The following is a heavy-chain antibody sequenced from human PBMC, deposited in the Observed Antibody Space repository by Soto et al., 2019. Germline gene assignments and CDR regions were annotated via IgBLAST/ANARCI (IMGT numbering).Heavy chain of an antibody. CDR1: GYTFTSYG. Sequence: QVQLVQSGAEVKKPGASVKVSCKASGYTFTSYGISWVRQAPGQGLEWMGWISAYNGNTNYAQKLQGRVTMTTDTSTSTAYLELRSLRSDDTALYYCARDRGALLWFGDRFDYWGQGTLVTVSS. D-gene: IGHD3-10*01. J-gene: IGHJ4*02. CDR3: ARDRGALLWFGDRFDY. V-gene: IGHV1-18*01. CDR2: ISAYNGNT.